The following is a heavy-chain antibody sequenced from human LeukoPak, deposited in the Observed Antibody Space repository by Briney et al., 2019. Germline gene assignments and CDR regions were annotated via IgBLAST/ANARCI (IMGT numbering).Heavy chain of an antibody. D-gene: IGHD6-19*01. CDR3: TSNSSGWDYYYYYMDV. CDR1: GFTFSNAW. Sequence: GGSLRLSCAASGFTFSNAWMSWVRQAPGKGLEWVGHIKSKTDDGTTDYAAPVKGIFTISRDDSKNTLYLQMNSLKTEDTAVYYCTSNSSGWDYYYYYMDVWGKGTTVTVSS. CDR2: IKSKTDDGTT. J-gene: IGHJ6*03. V-gene: IGHV3-15*01.